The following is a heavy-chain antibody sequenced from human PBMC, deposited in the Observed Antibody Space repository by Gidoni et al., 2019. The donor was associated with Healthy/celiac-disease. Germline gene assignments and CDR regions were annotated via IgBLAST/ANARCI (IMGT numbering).Heavy chain of an antibody. Sequence: QLQLQESGSGLVKPSQTLSLTCAVSGGSISSGGYSWSWIRQPPGKGLEWIGYIYHSGSTYYNPSLKSRVTISVDRSKNQFSLKLSSVTAADTAVYYCARSEGGGVDDAFDIWGQGTMVTVSS. D-gene: IGHD2-8*01. J-gene: IGHJ3*02. CDR1: GGSISSGGYS. CDR3: ARSEGGGVDDAFDI. CDR2: IYHSGST. V-gene: IGHV4-30-2*01.